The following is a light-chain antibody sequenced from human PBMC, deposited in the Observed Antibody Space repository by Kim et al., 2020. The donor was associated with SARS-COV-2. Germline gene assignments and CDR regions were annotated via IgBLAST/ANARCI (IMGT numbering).Light chain of an antibody. J-gene: IGLJ7*01. CDR2: LGGDGRH. V-gene: IGLV4-69*01. CDR1: SGDNVSA. CDR3: QTWGTGYRV. Sequence: SVQLTCTPSSGDNVSAIAWHQQGPGKGPRYLMSLGGDGRHTKGDGIPDRFSGSSSGAERYLTISSLQSEDEADYYCQTWGTGYRVFGGGTQLTVL.